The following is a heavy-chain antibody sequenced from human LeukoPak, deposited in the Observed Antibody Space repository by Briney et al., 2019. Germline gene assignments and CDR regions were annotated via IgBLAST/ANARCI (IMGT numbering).Heavy chain of an antibody. CDR1: GGSFSDYY. CDR3: AYSSGYQQH. Sequence: KPSETLSLTCAVYGGSFSDYYWSWMRQPPGKGLEWIGEISHSGSTNYNPSLKSRVTISVDTSKNQFSLKLSSVTAADTAVYYCAYSSGYQQHWGQGTLVTVSS. J-gene: IGHJ1*01. V-gene: IGHV4-34*01. D-gene: IGHD3-22*01. CDR2: ISHSGST.